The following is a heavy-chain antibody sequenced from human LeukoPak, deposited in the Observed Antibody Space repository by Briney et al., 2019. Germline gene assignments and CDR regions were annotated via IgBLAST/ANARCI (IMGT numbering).Heavy chain of an antibody. CDR2: IYSGGDT. Sequence: SETLSLTCTVPGGSVRNYYWSWIRQSAARGLEWIGRIYSGGDTYHNPSLTGRVTLSVDTSKNQFSLTLTSVTAADTAVYFCARDAAPQGITMFWTIWGHGTMVSVSS. V-gene: IGHV4-4*07. CDR3: ARDAAPQGITMFWTI. D-gene: IGHD3-10*02. CDR1: GGSVRNYY. J-gene: IGHJ3*02.